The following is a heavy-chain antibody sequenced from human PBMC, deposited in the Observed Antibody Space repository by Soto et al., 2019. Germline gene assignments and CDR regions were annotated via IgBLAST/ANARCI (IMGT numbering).Heavy chain of an antibody. CDR1: GGSISSGDYY. D-gene: IGHD3-22*01. V-gene: IGHV4-30-4*01. Sequence: SETLSLTCTVSGGSISSGDYYWSWIRQPPGKGLEWIGYIYYSGSTYYTPSLKSRVTISVDTSKNQFSLKLSSVTAADTAVYYCDRGNYYDSSGYYCLAFDIWGQGTMVT. CDR3: DRGNYYDSSGYYCLAFDI. J-gene: IGHJ3*02. CDR2: IYYSGST.